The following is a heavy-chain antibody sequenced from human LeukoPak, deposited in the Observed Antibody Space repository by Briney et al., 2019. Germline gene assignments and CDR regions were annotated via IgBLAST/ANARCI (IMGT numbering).Heavy chain of an antibody. CDR3: ARDFRNDGWFDP. Sequence: SETLSLTCTVSGGSISSYYWSWIRQPPGKGLEWIGYIYYSGSTNYNPSLKSRFTISVDTSKKHFSLNLSSVTAADTAVYYCARDFRNDGWFDPWGQGTLVTVSS. D-gene: IGHD1-1*01. J-gene: IGHJ5*02. V-gene: IGHV4-59*01. CDR1: GGSISSYY. CDR2: IYYSGST.